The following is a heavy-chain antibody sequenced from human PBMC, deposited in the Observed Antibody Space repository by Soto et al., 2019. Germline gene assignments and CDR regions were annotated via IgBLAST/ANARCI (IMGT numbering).Heavy chain of an antibody. CDR2: INHSGST. D-gene: IGHD2-2*01. Sequence: SETLSLTCAVYGGSFSGYYWSWIRQPPGKGLEWIGEINHSGSTNYNPSLKSRVTISVDTSKNQFSLKLGSVTAADTAVYYCARSFAAANKKYYYYGMDVWGQGTTVTVSS. J-gene: IGHJ6*02. V-gene: IGHV4-34*01. CDR3: ARSFAAANKKYYYYGMDV. CDR1: GGSFSGYY.